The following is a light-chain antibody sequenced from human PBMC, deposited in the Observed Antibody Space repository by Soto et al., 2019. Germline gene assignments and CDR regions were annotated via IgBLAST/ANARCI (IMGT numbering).Light chain of an antibody. CDR3: QQYGSSPYT. CDR1: QSVGSY. Sequence: EVVLTQSPATLSLSPGERATLSCRASQSVGSYLAWYQQKPGQAPRLLIYDASNRATGIPARFSGSGSGTDFTLTISSLDPEDFAVYYCQQYGSSPYTFGQGTRLEIK. J-gene: IGKJ5*01. CDR2: DAS. V-gene: IGKV3-11*01.